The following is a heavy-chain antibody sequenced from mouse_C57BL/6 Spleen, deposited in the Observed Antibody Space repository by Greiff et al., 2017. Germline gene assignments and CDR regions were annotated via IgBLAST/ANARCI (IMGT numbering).Heavy chain of an antibody. D-gene: IGHD1-3*01. Sequence: EVMLVESGGGLVKPGGSLKLSCAASGFTFSDYGMHWVRQAPEKGLEWVAYISSGSSTIYYADTVKGRFTISRDNAKNTLFLQMTSLRSEDTAMYYCARITFYAMDYWGQGTSVTVSS. V-gene: IGHV5-17*01. CDR2: ISSGSSTI. J-gene: IGHJ4*01. CDR1: GFTFSDYG. CDR3: ARITFYAMDY.